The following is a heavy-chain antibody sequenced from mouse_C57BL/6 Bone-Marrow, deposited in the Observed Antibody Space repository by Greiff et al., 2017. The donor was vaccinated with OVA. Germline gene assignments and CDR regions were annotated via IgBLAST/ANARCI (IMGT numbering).Heavy chain of an antibody. CDR3: ARYDYGSSWDFDV. Sequence: EVQVVESGGDLVKPGGSLKLSCAASGFTFSSYGMSWVRQTPDKRLEWVATISSGGSYTYYPDSVKGRFTISRDNAKNTLYLQMSSLKSEDTAMYYCARYDYGSSWDFDVWGTGTGVTVSS. J-gene: IGHJ1*03. D-gene: IGHD1-1*01. V-gene: IGHV5-6*01. CDR2: ISSGGSYT. CDR1: GFTFSSYG.